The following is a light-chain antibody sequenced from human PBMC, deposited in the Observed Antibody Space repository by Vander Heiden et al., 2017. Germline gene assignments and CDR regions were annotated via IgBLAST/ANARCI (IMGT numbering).Light chain of an antibody. V-gene: IGKV4-1*01. CDR3: QQNDSNLSCT. Sequence: IVLPQSPDSLAVSLDERATITSKSGQSVFSSANNKSYLAWYQQRPGQPPKLLFYGASVRQCGVPARFSGSGYGTDFTLTINSRQAEDVAVYYCQQNDSNLSCTFGQGTKVEV. CDR2: GAS. CDR1: QSVFSSANNKSY. J-gene: IGKJ1*01.